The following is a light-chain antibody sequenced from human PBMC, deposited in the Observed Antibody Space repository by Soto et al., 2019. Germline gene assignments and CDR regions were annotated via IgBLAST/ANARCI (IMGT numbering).Light chain of an antibody. CDR2: INSDGSH. CDR1: SGHSTYT. J-gene: IGLJ7*01. Sequence: QPVLTQSPSASASLGASVKLTCTLSSGHSTYTIAWHQQQPEKGPRYLMNINSDGSHTKGDGIPDRFSGSSSGAERYLTISSLQSEDEADYYCQTWGTGYAVLGGGTQLTVL. CDR3: QTWGTGYAV. V-gene: IGLV4-69*01.